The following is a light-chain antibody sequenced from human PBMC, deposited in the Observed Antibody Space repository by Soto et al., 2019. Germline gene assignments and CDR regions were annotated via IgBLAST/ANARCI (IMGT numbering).Light chain of an antibody. V-gene: IGLV2-14*01. CDR3: VSYTDTDTLV. J-gene: IGLJ1*01. CDR2: EVT. CDR1: NTDVGQDKS. Sequence: QTASVSGSRGQSITISCVGRNTDVGQDKSVSWYQQGPGKAPKLLIFEVTNRPSGVSSRFSGSRSGNTASLTISGLQPDDEGDYFCVSYTDTDTLVFGTGTKVTVL.